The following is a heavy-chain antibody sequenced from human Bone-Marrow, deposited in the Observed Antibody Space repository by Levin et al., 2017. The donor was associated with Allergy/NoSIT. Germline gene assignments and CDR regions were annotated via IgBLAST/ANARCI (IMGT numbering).Heavy chain of an antibody. CDR3: VGFCSSDNCSSVTI. Sequence: ASVKVSCKPSGGSFTTYAIAWVREAPGQGLEWMGGIIPIADSPYYRQKFQGRLTIAADESTTTGYMELNNLSSEDTAVYYCVGFCSSDNCSSVTIWGQGTLVTVSS. CDR2: IIPIADSP. V-gene: IGHV1-69*13. J-gene: IGHJ1*01. CDR1: GGSFTTYA. D-gene: IGHD4-17*01.